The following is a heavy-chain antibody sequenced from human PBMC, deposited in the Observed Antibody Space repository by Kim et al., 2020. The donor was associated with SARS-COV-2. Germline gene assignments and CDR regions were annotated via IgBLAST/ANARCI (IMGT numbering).Heavy chain of an antibody. CDR2: IWYDGSNK. CDR1: GFTFSSYG. CDR3: ARESTSYCGGDCYLGIVLAVDI. D-gene: IGHD2-21*02. V-gene: IGHV3-33*01. Sequence: GGSLRLSCAASGFTFSSYGMHWVRQAPGKGLEWVAVIWYDGSNKYYADSVKGRFTISRDNSKNTLYLQMNSLRAEDTAVYYCARESTSYCGGDCYLGIVLAVDIWGQGTMVTVSS. J-gene: IGHJ3*02.